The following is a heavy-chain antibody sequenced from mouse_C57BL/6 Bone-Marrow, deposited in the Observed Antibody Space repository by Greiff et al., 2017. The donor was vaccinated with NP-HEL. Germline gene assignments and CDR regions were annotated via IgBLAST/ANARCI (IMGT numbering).Heavy chain of an antibody. D-gene: IGHD1-1*02. J-gene: IGHJ4*01. V-gene: IGHV3-5*02. CDR3: ARDGNYAMDY. Sequence: EVQLQESGPGLVKPSQTVSLTCTVTGISFTTGNYRWSWIRQFPGNKLEWIGYIYYSGAITYNPSLTSRTTITRDTSKTQFFLEMNSLTAEDTATYYCARDGNYAMDYWGQGTSVTVSS. CDR1: GISFTTGNYR. CDR2: IYYSGAI.